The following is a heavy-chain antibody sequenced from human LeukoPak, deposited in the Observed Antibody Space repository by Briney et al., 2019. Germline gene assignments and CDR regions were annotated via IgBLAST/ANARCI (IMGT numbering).Heavy chain of an antibody. J-gene: IGHJ6*02. V-gene: IGHV3-23*01. CDR2: ITNSGVTT. CDR1: GFTFCSFA. Sequence: GGSLRLSCTASGFTFCSFAMHWVRQAPGKGLEWVSLITNSGVTTHYADSVKGRFTISRDNSGSTLYLQLNSLRADDTALYYCAKARLYCSSGTCSDHPATLTGMDVWGQGTTVTVSS. D-gene: IGHD2-15*01. CDR3: AKARLYCSSGTCSDHPATLTGMDV.